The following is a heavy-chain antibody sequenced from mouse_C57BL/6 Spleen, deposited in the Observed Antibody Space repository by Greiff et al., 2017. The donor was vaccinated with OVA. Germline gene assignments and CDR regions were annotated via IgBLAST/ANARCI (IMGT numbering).Heavy chain of an antibody. CDR3: ARQGYYGHFDY. V-gene: IGHV5-12*01. CDR1: GFTFSDYY. CDR2: ISNGGGST. J-gene: IGHJ2*01. D-gene: IGHD1-1*01. Sequence: EVKLVESGGGLVQPGGSLKLSCAASGFTFSDYYMYWVRQTPEKRLEWVAYISNGGGSTYYPDTVKGRFTISRDNAKNTLYLQMSRLKSEDTAMYYCARQGYYGHFDYWGQGTTLTVSS.